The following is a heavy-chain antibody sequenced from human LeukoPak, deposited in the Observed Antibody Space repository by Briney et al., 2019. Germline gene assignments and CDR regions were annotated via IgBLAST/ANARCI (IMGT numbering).Heavy chain of an antibody. V-gene: IGHV3-53*01. CDR2: LYSDNT. CDR3: ARRAGAYSHPYDY. CDR1: GFTVSSNS. J-gene: IGHJ4*02. D-gene: IGHD4/OR15-4a*01. Sequence: TGGSLRLSCTVSGFTVSSNSMSWVRQAPGKGLEWASFLYSDNTHYSHSVKGRVTISRDNSKNTLYLQMNSLRAEDTAVYYCARRAGAYSHPYDYWGQGTLVTVSS.